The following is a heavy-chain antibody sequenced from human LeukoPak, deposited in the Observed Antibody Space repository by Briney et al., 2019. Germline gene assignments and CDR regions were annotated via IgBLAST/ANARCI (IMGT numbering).Heavy chain of an antibody. V-gene: IGHV3-7*03. J-gene: IGHJ4*02. CDR1: GFTFSSYA. CDR3: ARDNGWSADF. Sequence: GSLSLSCAASGFTFSSYAMSWVRQAPGKGLEWVANIKQDGSAKPYVDSVKGRFTISRDNAKNSLFLQMNSLRAEDTAVYYCARDNGWSADFWGQGTLVTVSS. CDR2: IKQDGSAK. D-gene: IGHD2-15*01.